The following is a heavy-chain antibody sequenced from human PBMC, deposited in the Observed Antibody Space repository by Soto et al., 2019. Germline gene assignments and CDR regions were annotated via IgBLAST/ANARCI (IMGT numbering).Heavy chain of an antibody. CDR1: GGTFNSYA. CDR3: ASALYSNYNSYYYGMDV. V-gene: IGHV1-69*06. CDR2: IIPIFGTA. D-gene: IGHD4-4*01. Sequence: QVQLVQSGAEVKKPGSSVKVSCKASGGTFNSYAISWVRQAPGQGLEWMGGIIPIFGTANYAQKFQGRVTIRADNSTSTVYMELSILRSEDTAVYYCASALYSNYNSYYYGMDVWGQGTTVTVSS. J-gene: IGHJ6*02.